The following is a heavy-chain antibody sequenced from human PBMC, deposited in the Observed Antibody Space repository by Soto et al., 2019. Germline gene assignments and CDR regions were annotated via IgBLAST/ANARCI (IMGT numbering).Heavy chain of an antibody. CDR2: ISGSGGST. J-gene: IGHJ4*02. V-gene: IGHV3-23*01. CDR1: GFTFSSYA. Sequence: GGSLRLSCAASGFTFSSYAMSWVRQAPGKGLEWVSAISGSGGSTYYADSVKGRFTISRDNSKNTLYLQMNSLRAEDTAVYYCAKAVGLDFWSGSFDYWGQGTLVTVSS. D-gene: IGHD3-3*01. CDR3: AKAVGLDFWSGSFDY.